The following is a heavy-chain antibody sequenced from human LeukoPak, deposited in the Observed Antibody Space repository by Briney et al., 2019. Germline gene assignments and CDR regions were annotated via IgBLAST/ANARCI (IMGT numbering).Heavy chain of an antibody. CDR3: ARASLVGATRYHDAFDI. CDR2: IKQDGSEK. J-gene: IGHJ3*02. CDR1: GFTFSSYW. D-gene: IGHD1-26*01. V-gene: IGHV3-7*01. Sequence: GGSLRLSCAASGFTFSSYWMSWVRQAPGKGLEWVANIKQDGSEKYYVDSVKGRFTISRDNAKNSLYLQTNSLRAEDTAVYYCARASLVGATRYHDAFDIWGQGTMVTVSS.